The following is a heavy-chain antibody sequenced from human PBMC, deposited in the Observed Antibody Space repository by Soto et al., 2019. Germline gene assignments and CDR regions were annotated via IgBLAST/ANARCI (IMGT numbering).Heavy chain of an antibody. J-gene: IGHJ6*02. CDR1: GGSISSSSYY. D-gene: IGHD3-10*01. Sequence: SETLSLTCTVSGGSISSSSYYWGWIRQPPGKGLEWIRSICYSGITYYNPSLKSRVTISVNTSKNQYSLKLSPVTAADTAVYYCARPNGSGNSYYYGMDVWGQGATVTVSS. CDR2: ICYSGIT. V-gene: IGHV4-39*01. CDR3: ARPNGSGNSYYYGMDV.